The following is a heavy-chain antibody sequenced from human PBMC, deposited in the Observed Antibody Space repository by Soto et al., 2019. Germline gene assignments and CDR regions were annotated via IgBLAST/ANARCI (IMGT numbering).Heavy chain of an antibody. CDR1: GGSITSGGYS. CDR3: ARDYYGMDV. Sequence: PSETLSLTCTVSGGSITSGGYSWTWIRQSPGKGLEWIGYTYQSGSAYYNPSLKSRVTISVDRSKNQFSLNLTSVTAADTAVYYCARDYYGMDVWGQGTTGTVS. V-gene: IGHV4-30-2*06. J-gene: IGHJ6*02. CDR2: TYQSGSA.